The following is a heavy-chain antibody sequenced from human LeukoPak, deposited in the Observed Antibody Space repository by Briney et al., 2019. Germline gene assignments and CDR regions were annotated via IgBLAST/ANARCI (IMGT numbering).Heavy chain of an antibody. Sequence: GGSLRLSCAASGFTFDDYAMHWVRQAPGKGLEWVSGISWNSGSIGYADSVKGRFTISRDNAKNSLYLQMNSLSAEATALYYCAKDANMIVAPAGSMDVWGQGTTVTVSS. CDR2: ISWNSGSI. CDR3: AKDANMIVAPAGSMDV. D-gene: IGHD3-22*01. V-gene: IGHV3-9*01. J-gene: IGHJ6*02. CDR1: GFTFDDYA.